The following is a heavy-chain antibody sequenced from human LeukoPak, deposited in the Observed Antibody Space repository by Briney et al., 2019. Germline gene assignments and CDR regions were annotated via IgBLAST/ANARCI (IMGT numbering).Heavy chain of an antibody. CDR3: AKDRAYSGSYGGFDY. J-gene: IGHJ4*02. Sequence: GGSLRLSCAASGFTFSSYAMSWVRQAPGKGLEWVSAISGSGGSTYYADSVKGRFTISRDNSKNTLYLQMNSLRAEDTAVYYCAKDRAYSGSYGGFDYWGQGTLVTVSS. CDR1: GFTFSSYA. CDR2: ISGSGGST. D-gene: IGHD1-26*01. V-gene: IGHV3-23*01.